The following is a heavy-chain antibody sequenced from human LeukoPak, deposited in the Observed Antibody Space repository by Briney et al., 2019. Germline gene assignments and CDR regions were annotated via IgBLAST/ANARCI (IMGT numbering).Heavy chain of an antibody. J-gene: IGHJ4*02. V-gene: IGHV3-74*01. D-gene: IGHD1-26*01. CDR3: VRDRVGPDY. CDR2: LSNDGTTT. CDR1: GFTFSSYW. Sequence: GGSLRLSFAASGFTFSSYWIHWVRQAPGKGLVWVSRLSNDGTTTTYADSVRGRFTISRDNAKNILYLQMNSLRVEDTAVYYCVRDRVGPDYWGQGTLVTVSS.